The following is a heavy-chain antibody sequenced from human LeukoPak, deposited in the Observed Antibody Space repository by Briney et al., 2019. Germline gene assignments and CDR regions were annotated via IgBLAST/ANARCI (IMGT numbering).Heavy chain of an antibody. CDR2: IYYSGST. V-gene: IGHV4-61*01. D-gene: IGHD2-15*01. Sequence: SETLSLTCTVSGGSVSSGSYYWSWIRPPPGKGLEWIGYIYYSGSTNYNPSLKSRVTISVDTSKNQFSLKLSSVTAADTAVYYCAREVVAPAGGAFDIWGQGTMVTVSS. J-gene: IGHJ3*02. CDR3: AREVVAPAGGAFDI. CDR1: GGSVSSGSYY.